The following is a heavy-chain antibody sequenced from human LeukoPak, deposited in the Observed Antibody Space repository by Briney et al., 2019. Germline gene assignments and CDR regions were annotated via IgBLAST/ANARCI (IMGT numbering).Heavy chain of an antibody. CDR3: AKDPHTGYSFAY. CDR1: GFTFSSYA. CDR2: LSGSGGST. J-gene: IGHJ4*02. D-gene: IGHD5-18*01. Sequence: PGGSLRLSCVFSGFTFSSYAMSWVRQAPGKGLEWVSSLSGSGGSTYYADSVKGRFTISRDNSKSTLYLQMNSLRVEDAAVYYCAKDPHTGYSFAYWGQGTLVTVSS. V-gene: IGHV3-23*01.